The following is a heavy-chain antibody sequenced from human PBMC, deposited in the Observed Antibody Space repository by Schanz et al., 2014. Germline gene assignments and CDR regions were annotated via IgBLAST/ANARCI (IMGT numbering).Heavy chain of an antibody. Sequence: DVQLLESGGGLVQPGGSLRLSCSASGFTFSSYAMHWVRQASGKGLEYVSAITRSGGGTYYSDSVKGRFTISRDNSKNTLYLQMSSLRHEDSAVYYCARDFDDRRGYGSGYCLGDCMDVWGQGTTVTVSS. CDR2: ITRSGGGT. D-gene: IGHD3-10*01. CDR3: ARDFDDRRGYGSGYCLGDCMDV. V-gene: IGHV3-64D*06. J-gene: IGHJ6*02. CDR1: GFTFSSYA.